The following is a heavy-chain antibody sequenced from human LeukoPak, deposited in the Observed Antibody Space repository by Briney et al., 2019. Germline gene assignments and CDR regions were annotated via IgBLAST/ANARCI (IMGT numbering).Heavy chain of an antibody. V-gene: IGHV3-30*02. CDR2: IRYDGSNK. Sequence: GGSLRLSCAASGFTFSSYGMHWVRQAPGKGLEWVAFIRYDGSNKYYADSVKGRFTISRDNSKNTLYLQMNSLRAEDTAVYYCARYCSGGSCYQPGGFDYWGQGTLVTVSS. CDR3: ARYCSGGSCYQPGGFDY. CDR1: GFTFSSYG. J-gene: IGHJ4*02. D-gene: IGHD2-15*01.